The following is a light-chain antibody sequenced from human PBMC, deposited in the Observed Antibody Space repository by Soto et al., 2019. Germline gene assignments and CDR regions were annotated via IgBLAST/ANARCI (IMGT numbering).Light chain of an antibody. CDR1: SSNIGKNY. V-gene: IGLV1-47*02. Sequence: QAVVTQPPSASGTPGQRVNISCSGSSSNIGKNYVYWYQQVPGTAPKLLMYSNDRRPSGVPDRFSGSKSGTSASLAISGLRSEDDADYYCAAWDDSLSGYVFATGTKVTVL. J-gene: IGLJ1*01. CDR2: SND. CDR3: AAWDDSLSGYV.